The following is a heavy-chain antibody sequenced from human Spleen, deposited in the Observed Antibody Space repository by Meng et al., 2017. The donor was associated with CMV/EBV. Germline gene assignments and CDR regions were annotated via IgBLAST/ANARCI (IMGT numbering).Heavy chain of an antibody. D-gene: IGHD2-2*01. CDR3: AIVGSCSTTSCYIDP. V-gene: IGHV3-23*01. Sequence: SGFTFSSPAMSWVRQAPGKGLEWVSAISRGGSATYYAASGKGRFTISRDNSKNTLYLQMSSLRVEDTAIYYCAIVGSCSTTSCYIDPWGQGTLVTVSS. J-gene: IGHJ5*02. CDR2: ISRGGSAT. CDR1: GFTFSSPA.